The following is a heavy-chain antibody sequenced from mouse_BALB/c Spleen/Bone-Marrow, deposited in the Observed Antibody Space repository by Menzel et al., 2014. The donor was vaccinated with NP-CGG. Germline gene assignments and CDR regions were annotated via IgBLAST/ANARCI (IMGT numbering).Heavy chain of an antibody. CDR1: GYTFTSYY. CDR2: IYPGGGST. CDR3: ARQGGPYYFDY. Sequence: QVQLQQPGPELVKPGASVKMSCKASGYTFTSYYIHWVKQRPGQGLEWIGWIYPGGGSTKYNEKFKGKTTLTADKSSSTAYMLLSSLTSEDSAIYFCARQGGPYYFDYWGQGTTLTVSS. J-gene: IGHJ2*01. D-gene: IGHD3-3*01. V-gene: IGHV1S56*01.